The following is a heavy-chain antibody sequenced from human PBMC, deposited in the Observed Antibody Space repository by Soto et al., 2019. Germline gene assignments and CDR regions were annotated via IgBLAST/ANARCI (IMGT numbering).Heavy chain of an antibody. V-gene: IGHV4-39*01. J-gene: IGHJ4*02. D-gene: IGHD2-15*01. CDR1: GGSISSSSYY. Sequence: SETLSLTCTVSGGSISSSSYYWGWIRQPPGKGLEWIGSIYYSGSTYYNPSLKSRVTISVDTSKNQFSLKLSSVTAADTAVYYCARGRRAVVTAKFDYWGQGTLVTVS. CDR3: ARGRRAVVTAKFDY. CDR2: IYYSGST.